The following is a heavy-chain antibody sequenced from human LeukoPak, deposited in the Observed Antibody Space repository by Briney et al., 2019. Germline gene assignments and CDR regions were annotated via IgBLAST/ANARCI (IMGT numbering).Heavy chain of an antibody. D-gene: IGHD3-10*01. J-gene: IGHJ4*02. CDR2: ISSSSSYI. V-gene: IGHV3-21*01. CDR1: GFTFSSYS. Sequence: GGSLRLSCAASGFTFSSYSMNWVRQAPGKGLEWVSSISSSSSYIYYADSVKGRFTISRDNAKNSLYPQMNSLRAEDTAVYYCARDLRTDYGSGSYYFDYWGQGTLVTVSS. CDR3: ARDLRTDYGSGSYYFDY.